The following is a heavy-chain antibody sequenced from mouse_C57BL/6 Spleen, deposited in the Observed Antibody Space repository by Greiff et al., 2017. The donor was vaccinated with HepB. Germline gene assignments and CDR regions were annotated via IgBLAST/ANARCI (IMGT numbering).Heavy chain of an antibody. CDR2: IYPGDGDT. CDR3: ARSGARSSHYFDY. D-gene: IGHD1-1*01. CDR1: GYAFSSSW. J-gene: IGHJ2*01. Sequence: QVQLQQSGPELVKPGASVKISCKASGYAFSSSWMNWVKQRPGKGLEWIGRIYPGDGDTNYNGKFKGKATLTADKASSTAYMQLSSLTSEDSAVYFCARSGARSSHYFDYWGQGTTLTVSS. V-gene: IGHV1-82*01.